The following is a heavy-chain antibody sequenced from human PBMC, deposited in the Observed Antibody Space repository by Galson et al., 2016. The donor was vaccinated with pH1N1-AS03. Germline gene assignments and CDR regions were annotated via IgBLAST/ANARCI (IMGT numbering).Heavy chain of an antibody. CDR2: IGVSGAGT. CDR3: TKDHSCYFDY. Sequence: SLRLSCAASGFTFSSYVMSWVRQAPGKGLQWVSTIGVSGAGTYYANSVRGRFTVSRDNSKNTLDLQMTSLRAEDTAVYYCTKDHSCYFDYWGQGTLVTVSS. D-gene: IGHD3-10*01. CDR1: GFTFSSYV. J-gene: IGHJ4*02. V-gene: IGHV3-23*01.